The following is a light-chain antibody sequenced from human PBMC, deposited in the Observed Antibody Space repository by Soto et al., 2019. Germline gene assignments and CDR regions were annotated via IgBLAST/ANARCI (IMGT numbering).Light chain of an antibody. J-gene: IGLJ2*01. Sequence: QSALTQPASVSGSPGQSITISCTGTSGDIGSYNRVSWYQQHPGKAPKLIIYEVTDRPSGVSNRFSGSKSGNTASLTISGLQAEDEAEYYCAAWDDSLNGVVFGGGTKVTVL. CDR2: EVT. CDR3: AAWDDSLNGVV. V-gene: IGLV2-14*01. CDR1: SGDIGSYNR.